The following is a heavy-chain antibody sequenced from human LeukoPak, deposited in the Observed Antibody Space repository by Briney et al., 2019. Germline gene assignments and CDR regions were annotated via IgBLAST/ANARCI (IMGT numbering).Heavy chain of an antibody. V-gene: IGHV3-74*01. J-gene: IGHJ4*02. CDR3: ARGEPNYSYFK. CDR2: INNDGSST. CDR1: GFTFSRYW. D-gene: IGHD5-18*01. Sequence: GGPLRLSCAASGFTFSRYWMHWVRQAPGKGLVWVSRINNDGSSTVYADSVKGRFTISRDNAKNTVYLQMNSLRVEDTAVYYCARGEPNYSYFKWGQGTLVSVSS.